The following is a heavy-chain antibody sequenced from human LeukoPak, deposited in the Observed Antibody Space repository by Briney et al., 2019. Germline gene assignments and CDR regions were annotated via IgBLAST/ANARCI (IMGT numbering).Heavy chain of an antibody. D-gene: IGHD2-2*01. J-gene: IGHJ3*02. CDR2: TYYRSKWYN. CDR3: ARAYCSSTSCYVWAFDI. Sequence: SQTLSLTCAISGDSVSSNSAAWNWIRQSPSRGLEWLGRTYYRSKWYNDYAVSVKSRITINPDTSKNQFSLQLNSATPEDTAVYYCARAYCSSTSCYVWAFDIWGQGTMVTVSS. V-gene: IGHV6-1*01. CDR1: GDSVSSNSAA.